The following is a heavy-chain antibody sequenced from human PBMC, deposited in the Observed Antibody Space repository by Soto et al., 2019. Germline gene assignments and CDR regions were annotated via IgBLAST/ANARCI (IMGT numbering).Heavy chain of an antibody. CDR2: IYYRGST. CDR3: ARDGREASGMDV. J-gene: IGHJ6*02. V-gene: IGHV4-59*11. Sequence: SETLSLTCTVSGGSISSHYWSGGGQAPGKGLEWIGHIYYRGSTTYNPSLRSRSTISVDTSNNQFSLKLNSVTTADTAVYYCARDGREASGMDVWGQGTKVTVSS. D-gene: IGHD1-26*01. CDR1: GGSISSHY.